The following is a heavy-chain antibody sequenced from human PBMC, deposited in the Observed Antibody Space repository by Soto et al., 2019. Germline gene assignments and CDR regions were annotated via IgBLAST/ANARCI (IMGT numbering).Heavy chain of an antibody. V-gene: IGHV1-18*01. J-gene: IGHJ3*02. CDR1: GYTFTSYG. CDR2: ISAYNGNT. Sequence: QVQLVQSGAEVKKPGASVKVSCKASGYTFTSYGISWVRQAPGQGLEWMGWISAYNGNTNYAQKLQGRVTMTTDTSTSTGYMELGRLSSDDPAVYYWARARGGDAFDIWGQGTMVTVSS. CDR3: ARARGGDAFDI. D-gene: IGHD3-10*01.